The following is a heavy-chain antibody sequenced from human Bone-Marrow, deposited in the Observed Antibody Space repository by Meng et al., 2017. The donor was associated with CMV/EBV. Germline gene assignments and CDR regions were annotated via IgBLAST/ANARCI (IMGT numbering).Heavy chain of an antibody. J-gene: IGHJ6*02. CDR1: GFTVSSYA. V-gene: IGHV3-30*04. Sequence: GESLKISCAAAGFTVSSYAMHWVRQAPGKGLEWVAVISYDGSNKYYADSVKGRFTISRDNSKNMLYPQMNSLRAEDTAVYYCARDRGDESFGWQIRYYYYYGMDVWGQGTTVTVSS. CDR3: ARDRGDESFGWQIRYYYYYGMDV. D-gene: IGHD2-21*02. CDR2: ISYDGSNK.